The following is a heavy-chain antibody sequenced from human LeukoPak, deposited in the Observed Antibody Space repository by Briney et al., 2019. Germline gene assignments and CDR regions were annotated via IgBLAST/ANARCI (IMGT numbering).Heavy chain of an antibody. Sequence: ASVKVSCKASGYTFTGYFVHWVRQAPGQGLQWMGWINPNTGGTNYAQKFQGRVTMTRDTSISTAYMELSRLRSDGTAVYYCARRAGAYSHPYDHWGQGTLVTASS. CDR3: ARRAGAYSHPYDH. V-gene: IGHV1-2*02. J-gene: IGHJ4*02. CDR1: GYTFTGYF. D-gene: IGHD4/OR15-4a*01. CDR2: INPNTGGT.